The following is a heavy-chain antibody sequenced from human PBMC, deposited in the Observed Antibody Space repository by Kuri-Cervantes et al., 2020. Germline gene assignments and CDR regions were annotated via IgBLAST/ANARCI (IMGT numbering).Heavy chain of an antibody. D-gene: IGHD3-22*01. Sequence: GESLKISCVASGFNVSNNYMSWVRQAPGKGLEWVSIIYSGGSTYYTDSVKGRFTISRDNAKNSLYLQMNSLRTEDTALYYCAKDYYYDSSGLYWYFDLWGRGTLVTVSS. V-gene: IGHV3-53*05. J-gene: IGHJ2*01. CDR1: GFNVSNNY. CDR2: IYSGGST. CDR3: AKDYYYDSSGLYWYFDL.